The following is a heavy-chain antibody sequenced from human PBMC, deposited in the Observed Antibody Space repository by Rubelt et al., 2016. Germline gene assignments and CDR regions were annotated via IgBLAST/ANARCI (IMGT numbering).Heavy chain of an antibody. Sequence: VQLLESGGGLVQPGGSLRLSCAASGFTFSTYAMSWVRQAPGKGLEWIGSIYYSGSTYYNPSLKSRVTISIDTSKNQFSVKLTSVVAADTAVYYCYRRGLHYAADYWGQGTLVTVSS. V-gene: IGHV4-59*05. CDR3: YRRGLHYAADY. D-gene: IGHD3-16*02. J-gene: IGHJ4*02. CDR1: GFTFSTYA. CDR2: IYYSGST.